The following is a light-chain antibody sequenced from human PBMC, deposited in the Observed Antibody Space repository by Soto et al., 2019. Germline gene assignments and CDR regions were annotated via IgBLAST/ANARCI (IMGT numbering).Light chain of an antibody. CDR2: GAS. J-gene: IGKJ1*01. CDR3: QQYGSSGT. CDR1: QSVSSSY. Sequence: EIVLTQSPGTLSVSPGERATLSFRASQSVSSSYLAWYQQKPGQAPRLLIYGASNRATGIPDRFSGSGSGTDFTLTISRLEPEDFAVYYCQQYGSSGTFGQGTKVDI. V-gene: IGKV3-20*01.